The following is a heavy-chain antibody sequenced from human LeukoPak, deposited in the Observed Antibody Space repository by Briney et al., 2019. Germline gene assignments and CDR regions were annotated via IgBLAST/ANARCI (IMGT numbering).Heavy chain of an antibody. CDR2: IYDSGST. V-gene: IGHV4-59*06. D-gene: IGHD3-10*01. CDR1: GGSISSYY. Sequence: PSETLSLTCTVSGGSISSYYWSWIRQPPGKGLEWIGYIYDSGSTYYNPSLKSRVTISADTSKNQFSLKLSSVTAADTAVFYCARVPIIRGVIEDWGQGTLVSVSS. CDR3: ARVPIIRGVIED. J-gene: IGHJ4*02.